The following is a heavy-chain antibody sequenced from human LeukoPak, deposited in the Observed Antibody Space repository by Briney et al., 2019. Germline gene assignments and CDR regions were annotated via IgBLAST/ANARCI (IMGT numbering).Heavy chain of an antibody. D-gene: IGHD3-10*01. Sequence: GGSLRLSCAASGFTVNSNYMCWVRQAPGKGLEWVSIIYSGGNTYYADSVKGRFTTSRDNSKNTLYLQMNSLRVEDTAVYYCATTRGSSFDYWGQGTLVTVSS. CDR1: GFTVNSNY. CDR2: IYSGGNT. CDR3: ATTRGSSFDY. V-gene: IGHV3-53*01. J-gene: IGHJ4*02.